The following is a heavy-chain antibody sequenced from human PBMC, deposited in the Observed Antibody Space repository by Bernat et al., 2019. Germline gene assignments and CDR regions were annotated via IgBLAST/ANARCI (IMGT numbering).Heavy chain of an antibody. J-gene: IGHJ4*02. CDR1: AGSISSNNYF. CDR3: ARDLSRLNSSSWYGLDY. V-gene: IGHV4-39*07. D-gene: IGHD6-13*01. CDR2: VYSSGST. Sequence: QLQLQESGPGLVKPSETLSLTCTVSAGSISSNNYFWGWIREPPGKGLEWIGSVYSSGSTYYNPSLKSRVTISVDTSKNQFSLKLSSVTAADTAVYYCARDLSRLNSSSWYGLDYWGQGTLVTVSS.